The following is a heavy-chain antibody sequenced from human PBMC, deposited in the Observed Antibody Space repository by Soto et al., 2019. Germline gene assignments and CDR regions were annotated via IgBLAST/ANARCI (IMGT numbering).Heavy chain of an antibody. D-gene: IGHD4-4*01. V-gene: IGHV1-2*04. CDR1: GYTFTGYY. CDR3: ARDPHSDYRDPHYYYWHSYGMDV. CDR2: INPNSGGT. Sequence: GASVKVSCKASGYTFTGYYMHWVRQAPGQGLEWMGWINPNSGGTNYAQKFQGWVTMTRDTSISTAYMELSRLRSDDTAVYYCARDPHSDYRDPHYYYWHSYGMDVWGQGTTVTVSS. J-gene: IGHJ6*02.